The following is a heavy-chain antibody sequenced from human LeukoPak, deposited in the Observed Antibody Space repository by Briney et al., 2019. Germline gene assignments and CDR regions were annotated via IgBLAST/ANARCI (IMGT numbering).Heavy chain of an antibody. J-gene: IGHJ4*02. CDR3: ARARGYDYYY. Sequence: SETLSLTCTVSGGSISSGSYYWSWIRQPAGKGLEWIGEINHSGSTNYNPSLKSRVTISVDTSKNQFSLKLSSVTAADTAVYYCARARGYDYYYWGQGTLVTVSS. CDR2: INHSGST. D-gene: IGHD5-12*01. CDR1: GGSISSGSYY. V-gene: IGHV4-61*10.